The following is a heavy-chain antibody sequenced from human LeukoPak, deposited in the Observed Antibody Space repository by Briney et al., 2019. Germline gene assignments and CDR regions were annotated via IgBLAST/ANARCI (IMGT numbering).Heavy chain of an antibody. D-gene: IGHD1-26*01. CDR1: GFTFGDYA. CDR3: TRDGSGSYGRYYFDY. Sequence: GGSLRLSCTASGFTFGDYAMSWVRQAPGKRLEWVGFIRSKAYGGTTEYAASVKGRFTISRDDSKSIAYLQMNSLKTEDTAVYYCTRDGSGSYGRYYFDYWGQGTLVTVSS. J-gene: IGHJ4*02. V-gene: IGHV3-49*04. CDR2: IRSKAYGGTT.